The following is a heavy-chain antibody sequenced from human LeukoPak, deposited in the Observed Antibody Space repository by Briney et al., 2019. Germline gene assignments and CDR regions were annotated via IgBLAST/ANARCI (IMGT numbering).Heavy chain of an antibody. Sequence: GASVKVSCKASGYTFTNYDFNWMRQATGQGLEWMGWMNPNSGSTGYAQKFQGRVTMTRDTSISTAYMELSSLTSEDTAVYYCARGQDVGARFDYWGQGTLVTVSS. J-gene: IGHJ4*02. CDR1: GYTFTNYD. V-gene: IGHV1-8*01. CDR3: ARGQDVGARFDY. D-gene: IGHD1-26*01. CDR2: MNPNSGST.